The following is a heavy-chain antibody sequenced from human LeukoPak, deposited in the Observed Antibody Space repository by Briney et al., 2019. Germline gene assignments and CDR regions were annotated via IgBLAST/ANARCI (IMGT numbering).Heavy chain of an antibody. J-gene: IGHJ4*02. CDR3: AKDRGSNGWSLDY. CDR1: GFTFSSYA. CDR2: ITRDGAK. Sequence: PGGSLRLSCVASGFTFSSYAMCWVRQAPGKGLEWVSGITRDGAKYYADSVRGRFTVSRDNSKSALYLQVNSLRADDTAVYYCAKDRGSNGWSLDYWGQGTLVTVSS. V-gene: IGHV3-23*01. D-gene: IGHD6-19*01.